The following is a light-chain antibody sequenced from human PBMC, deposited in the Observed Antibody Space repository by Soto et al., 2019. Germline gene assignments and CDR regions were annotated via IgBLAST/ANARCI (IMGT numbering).Light chain of an antibody. CDR1: SSDVGGYNY. Sequence: AMTQPASVSGSPGQSITISCTGTSSDVGGYNYVSWYQQHPGKAPKLMIYDVSNRPSGVSNRFSGSKSGNTASLTISGLQAEDEADYYCSSYTSSSTVVFGGGTKLTVL. CDR2: DVS. V-gene: IGLV2-14*01. J-gene: IGLJ2*01. CDR3: SSYTSSSTVV.